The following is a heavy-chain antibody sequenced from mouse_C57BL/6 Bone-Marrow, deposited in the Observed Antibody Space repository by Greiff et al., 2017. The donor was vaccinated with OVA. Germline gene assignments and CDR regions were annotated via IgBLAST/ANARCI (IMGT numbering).Heavy chain of an antibody. CDR3: ARAFYDGYPYWYFDV. V-gene: IGHV3-6*01. CDR1: GYSITSGYY. J-gene: IGHJ1*03. Sequence: EVQRVESGPGLVKPSQSLSLTCSVTGYSITSGYYWNWIRQFPGNKLEWMGYISYDGSNNYNPSLKNRIPITRDTSKNQFFLKLNSVTTEDTATYYCARAFYDGYPYWYFDVWGTGTTVTVSS. CDR2: ISYDGSN. D-gene: IGHD2-3*01.